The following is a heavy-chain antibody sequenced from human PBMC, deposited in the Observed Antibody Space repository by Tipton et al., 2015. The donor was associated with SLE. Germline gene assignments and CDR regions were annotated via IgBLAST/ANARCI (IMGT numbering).Heavy chain of an antibody. Sequence: QLVQSGAEEKKPGASVKVSCKASGYTFTSYYIHWVRQAPGQGLEWMGIINPNGGRATYAQRFQGRVTMTADTSTDTAYMELSSLRSEDTAIYYCAGRGILSHFDYWGQGTLVTVSS. CDR2: INPNGGRA. CDR1: GYTFTSYY. J-gene: IGHJ4*02. CDR3: AGRGILSHFDY. D-gene: IGHD1-14*01. V-gene: IGHV1-46*01.